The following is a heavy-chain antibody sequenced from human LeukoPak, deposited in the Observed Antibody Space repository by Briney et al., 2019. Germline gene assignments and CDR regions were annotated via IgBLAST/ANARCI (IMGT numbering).Heavy chain of an antibody. J-gene: IGHJ6*04. CDR2: INHSGST. CDR3: ARGRLRYYDSSGYYSRPLDV. Sequence: SETLSLTCAVYGGSFSGYYWSWIRQPPGKGLEWIGEINHSGSTNYNPSLKSRVTILVDTSKNQFSLKLSSVTAADTAVYYCARGRLRYYDSSGYYSRPLDVWGKGTTVTVSS. V-gene: IGHV4-34*01. D-gene: IGHD3-22*01. CDR1: GGSFSGYY.